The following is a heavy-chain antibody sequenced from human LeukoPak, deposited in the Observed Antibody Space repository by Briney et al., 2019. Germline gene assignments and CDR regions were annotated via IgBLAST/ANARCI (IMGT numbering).Heavy chain of an antibody. D-gene: IGHD1-26*01. J-gene: IGHJ1*01. CDR2: IYYSGST. Sequence: SETLSLTCTVSGGSISSYYWSWIRQPPGKGLEWIGYIYYSGSTNYNPSLKSRVTISVDTSKNQFSLKLSSVTAADTAVYYCARVDAYSGSYYTTWENFQHWGQGTLVTVSS. V-gene: IGHV4-59*01. CDR1: GGSISSYY. CDR3: ARVDAYSGSYYTTWENFQH.